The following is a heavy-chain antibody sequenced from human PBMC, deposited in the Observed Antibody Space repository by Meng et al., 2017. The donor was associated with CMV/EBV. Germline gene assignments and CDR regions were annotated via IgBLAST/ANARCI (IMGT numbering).Heavy chain of an antibody. J-gene: IGHJ6*02. V-gene: IGHV1-69*02. D-gene: IGHD3-3*01. Sequence: SVKVSCKASGYTFTSYTISWVRQAPGQGLEWMGRIIPILGIANYAQKFQGRVTITADKSTSTAYMELSSLRSEDTAVYYCARGRGRITIFGVVIIIGDYYYGMDVWGQGTTVTVSS. CDR3: ARGRGRITIFGVVIIIGDYYYGMDV. CDR2: IIPILGIA. CDR1: GYTFTSYT.